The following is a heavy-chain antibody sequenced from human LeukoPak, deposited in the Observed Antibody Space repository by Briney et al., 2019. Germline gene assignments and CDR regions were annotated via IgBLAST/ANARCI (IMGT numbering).Heavy chain of an antibody. CDR1: GYSLSSSNW. CDR3: ARSKDMAGDFDY. D-gene: IGHD6-19*01. CDR2: IYYSGST. V-gene: IGHV4-28*01. J-gene: IGHJ4*02. Sequence: SDTLSLTCAVSGYSLSSSNWWGWIRQPPGKGLEWMGYIYYSGSTYYNPSLKSRVTMSVDTSKNQFSLKLSSVTAVDTAVYYCARSKDMAGDFDYWGQGTLVTVSS.